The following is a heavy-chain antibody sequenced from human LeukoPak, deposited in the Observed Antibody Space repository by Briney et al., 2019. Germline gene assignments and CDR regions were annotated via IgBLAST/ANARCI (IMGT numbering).Heavy chain of an antibody. CDR3: AKYVRAGTRGGYFDY. CDR2: INSDGSST. D-gene: IGHD6-13*01. Sequence: PGGSLRLSCAASGFTFSSYWMHWVRRAPGKGLVWVSLINSDGSSTSYADSVKGRFTISRDNAKNSLYLQMNSLRAEDTALYYCAKYVRAGTRGGYFDYWGQGTLVTVSS. V-gene: IGHV3-74*01. J-gene: IGHJ4*02. CDR1: GFTFSSYW.